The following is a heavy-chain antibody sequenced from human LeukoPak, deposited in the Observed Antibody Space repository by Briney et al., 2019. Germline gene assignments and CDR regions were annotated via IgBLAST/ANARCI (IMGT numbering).Heavy chain of an antibody. CDR2: IRYDGSNK. CDR3: AKDAAKYSSSWNDFDY. V-gene: IGHV3-30*02. Sequence: GGSLRLSCAASGLTFSNYGMHWVRQAPGKGLEWVAFIRYDGSNKYYADSVKGRFTISRDNAKNSLYLQMNSLRAEDTALYYCAKDAAKYSSSWNDFDYWGQGTLVTVSS. CDR1: GLTFSNYG. D-gene: IGHD6-13*01. J-gene: IGHJ4*02.